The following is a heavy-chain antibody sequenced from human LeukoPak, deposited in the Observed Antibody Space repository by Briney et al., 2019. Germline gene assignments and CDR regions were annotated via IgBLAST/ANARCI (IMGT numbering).Heavy chain of an antibody. CDR1: GFTFSTYG. J-gene: IGHJ4*02. Sequence: GGSLRLSCVASGFTFSTYGMSWVRQAPGKGLEWVSAISGSGGSTYYADSVKGRFTISRDNSKNTLYLQMNSLRAEDTAIYYCATPYYYGSGSYWPFDYWGQGTLVTVSS. V-gene: IGHV3-23*01. CDR2: ISGSGGST. D-gene: IGHD3-10*01. CDR3: ATPYYYGSGSYWPFDY.